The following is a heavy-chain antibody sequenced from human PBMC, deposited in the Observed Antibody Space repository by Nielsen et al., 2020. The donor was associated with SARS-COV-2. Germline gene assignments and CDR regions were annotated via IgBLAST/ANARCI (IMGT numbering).Heavy chain of an antibody. J-gene: IGHJ4*02. D-gene: IGHD3-22*01. V-gene: IGHV3-74*01. CDR3: ARSYYDSSVIREKKRGASADY. CDR1: GFTFSSYW. CDR2: INSDGSST. Sequence: GGSLTLSCAASGFTFSSYWMHWVRQAPGKGLVWVSRINSDGSSTSYADSVKGRFTISRDNAKNTLYLQMNSLRAEDTAVYYCARSYYDSSVIREKKRGASADYWGQGTLVTVSS.